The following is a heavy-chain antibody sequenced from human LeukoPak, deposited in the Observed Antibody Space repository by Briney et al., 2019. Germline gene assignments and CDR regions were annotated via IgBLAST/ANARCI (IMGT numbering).Heavy chain of an antibody. CDR3: ARASWVSTADAVR. D-gene: IGHD3-16*01. V-gene: IGHV3-23*01. J-gene: IGHJ4*02. CDR1: GLSFSSFA. Sequence: GGSLRLSCAASGLSFSSFAMSWVRQAPARGLEWLSSMKGTGETIYSDSVRARCTLCRVGSRNTVYIQLNNLRVADTAVYYCARASWVSTADAVRWGQGTVVTVSS. CDR2: MKGTGET.